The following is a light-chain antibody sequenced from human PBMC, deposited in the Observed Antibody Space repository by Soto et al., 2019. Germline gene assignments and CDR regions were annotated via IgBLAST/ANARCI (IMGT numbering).Light chain of an antibody. CDR3: QQYNNWPPYT. Sequence: EIVLTQSPGTLSLSPGERATLSCRASQSVSSSYLAWYQQKPGQALRLLIYGASTRATGIPARFSGSGSGTEFNLTISSLQSEDFAVYYCQQYNNWPPYTFGQGTKVDIK. J-gene: IGKJ2*01. CDR1: QSVSSSY. CDR2: GAS. V-gene: IGKV3-15*01.